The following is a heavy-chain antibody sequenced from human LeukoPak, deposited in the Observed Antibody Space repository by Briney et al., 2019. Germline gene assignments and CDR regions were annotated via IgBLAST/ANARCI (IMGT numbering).Heavy chain of an antibody. CDR1: GFTFSNAW. D-gene: IGHD6-13*01. J-gene: IGHJ4*02. Sequence: AGGSLRLSCVASGFTFSNAWMTWVRQSPGKGLEWVAVIWYDGSSKDYADSVKGRFTFSRDNSKNTLYLQMNSLTVEDTAVYYCARSQSSSLIDYWGQGTLVTVSS. CDR2: IWYDGSSK. CDR3: ARSQSSSLIDY. V-gene: IGHV3-33*08.